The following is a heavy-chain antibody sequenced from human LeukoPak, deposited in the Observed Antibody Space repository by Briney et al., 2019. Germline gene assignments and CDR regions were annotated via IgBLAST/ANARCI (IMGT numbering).Heavy chain of an antibody. Sequence: PGGSLRLSCAASGFTFSSYSMNWVRQAPGKGLEWVSSISSSSSYIYYADSVKGRLTISRDNAKNSLYLQMNSLRAEDTAVYYCARIGGTGYFDYWGQGTLVTVSS. CDR2: ISSSSSYI. J-gene: IGHJ4*02. V-gene: IGHV3-21*01. CDR1: GFTFSSYS. CDR3: ARIGGTGYFDY. D-gene: IGHD1-1*01.